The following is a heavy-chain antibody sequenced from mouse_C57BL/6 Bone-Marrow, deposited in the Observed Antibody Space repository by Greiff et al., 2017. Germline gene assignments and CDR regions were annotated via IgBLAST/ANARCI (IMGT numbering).Heavy chain of an antibody. J-gene: IGHJ1*03. V-gene: IGHV1-64*01. CDR2: IHPNSGST. D-gene: IGHD1-1*01. CDR3: ARSDYYGTREDWYFDV. CDR1: GYTFTSSW. Sequence: QVQLQQPGAELVKPGASVKLSCKASGYTFTSSWMHWVKQRHGQGLEWIGMIHPNSGSTNYNEKFKSKATLTVDKSSSTAYMQLSSLTSEDSAVYYCARSDYYGTREDWYFDVWGTGTTVTVSS.